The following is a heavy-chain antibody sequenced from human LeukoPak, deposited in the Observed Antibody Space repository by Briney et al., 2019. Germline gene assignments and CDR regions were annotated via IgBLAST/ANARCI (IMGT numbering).Heavy chain of an antibody. J-gene: IGHJ5*02. CDR3: ARGSITIFGVVIRPVFDP. CDR1: GESFSDYY. CDR2: INHSGST. D-gene: IGHD3-3*01. V-gene: IGHV4-34*01. Sequence: SETLSLTCAVYGESFSDYYWSWIRQPPGKGLEWIGEINHSGSTNYNPSLKSRVTISVDTSKNQFSLKLSSVTAADTAVYYCARGSITIFGVVIRPVFDPWGQGTLVTVSS.